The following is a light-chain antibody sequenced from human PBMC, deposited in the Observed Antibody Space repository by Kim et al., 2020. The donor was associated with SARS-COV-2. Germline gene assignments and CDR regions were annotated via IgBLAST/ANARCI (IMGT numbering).Light chain of an antibody. CDR3: QSADTSGTWV. CDR2: KDS. V-gene: IGLV3-25*03. Sequence: SYELTQPPSVSVSPGQTARITCFGDALPKQYAYWYQQKPGQAPVLGIYKDSERPSGIPERFSGSSSGTTVTLIISGVQAEDEADYYCQSADTSGTWVFGG. CDR1: ALPKQY. J-gene: IGLJ2*01.